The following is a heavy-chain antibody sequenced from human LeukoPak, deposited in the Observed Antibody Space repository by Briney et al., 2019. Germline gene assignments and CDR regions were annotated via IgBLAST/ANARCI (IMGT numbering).Heavy chain of an antibody. CDR1: GFTFNDYA. J-gene: IGHJ4*02. CDR2: ITWDGGVT. V-gene: IGHV3-43D*03. D-gene: IGHD3-16*02. Sequence: QTGGSLRLSCAASGFTFNDYAMGWVRQAPGKGLEWVSLITWDGGVTYYADSVKGRFTISRDNSKNSLYLQMNSLRAEDTALYYCAKEQIPFGGVIADPLYFDYWGQGTLVTVSS. CDR3: AKEQIPFGGVIADPLYFDY.